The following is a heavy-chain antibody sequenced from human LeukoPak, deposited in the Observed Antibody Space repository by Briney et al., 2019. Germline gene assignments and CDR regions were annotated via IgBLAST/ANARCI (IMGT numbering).Heavy chain of an antibody. J-gene: IGHJ4*02. V-gene: IGHV1-69-2*01. Sequence: GASVKVSCKTSGYTFTAYYLHWVQRAPGKGLEWVGRVDPADDKTVFAAKFQGRVTVTVDKSIDTAYMELRSLRSEDTAVFYCATFYGDTSDWGQGTLVSVSS. CDR3: ATFYGDTSD. D-gene: IGHD2/OR15-2a*01. CDR2: VDPADDKT. CDR1: GYTFTAYY.